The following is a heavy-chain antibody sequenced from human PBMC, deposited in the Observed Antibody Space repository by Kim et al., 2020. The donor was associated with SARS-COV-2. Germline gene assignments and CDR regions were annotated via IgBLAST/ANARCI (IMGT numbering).Heavy chain of an antibody. CDR2: ISYDGSNK. CDR1: GFTFRSYG. J-gene: IGHJ3*02. CDR3: AKLGYRRDGSLDAFDI. Sequence: GGTLRLSCAASGFTFRSYGMHWVRQAPGKGLEWGAVISYDGSNKYYADSVKGRFTISRDNSKNTLYLQMNSLRAEDTAVYYCAKLGYRRDGSLDAFDIWGQVTMVTVSS. V-gene: IGHV3-30*18. D-gene: IGHD2-15*01.